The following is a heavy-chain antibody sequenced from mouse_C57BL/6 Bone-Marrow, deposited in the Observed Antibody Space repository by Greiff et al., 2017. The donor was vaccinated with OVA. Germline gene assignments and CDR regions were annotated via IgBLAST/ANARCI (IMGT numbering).Heavy chain of an antibody. V-gene: IGHV1-74*01. CDR3: AIPYYYGSSSLYAMDY. CDR1: GYTFTSYW. D-gene: IGHD1-1*01. J-gene: IGHJ4*01. CDR2: IHPSDSDT. Sequence: QVQLQQPGADLVKPGASVKVSCKASGYTFTSYWMHWVKQRPGQGLEWIGRIHPSDSDTNYNQKFKGKATLTVNKSSSTAYMQLSSLTSEDSAVYYCAIPYYYGSSSLYAMDYWGQGTSVTVAS.